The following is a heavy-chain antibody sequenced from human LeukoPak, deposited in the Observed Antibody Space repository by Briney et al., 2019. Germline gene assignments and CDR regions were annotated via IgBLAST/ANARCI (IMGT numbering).Heavy chain of an antibody. CDR1: GFTFSSYA. CDR3: AKSYRLLLPFDY. D-gene: IGHD3-16*02. CDR2: ISGSGGST. J-gene: IGHJ4*02. V-gene: IGHV3-23*01. Sequence: SGGSLRLSCAASGFTFSSYAMSWGRQAPGKGLEWVSAISGSGGSTYYADSVKSRFTISRDNSKNTLYLQMNSLRAEDTAVYYCAKSYRLLLPFDYWGQGTLVTVSS.